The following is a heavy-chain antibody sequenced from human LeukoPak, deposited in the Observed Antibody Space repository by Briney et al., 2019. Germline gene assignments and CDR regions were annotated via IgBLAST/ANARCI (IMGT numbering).Heavy chain of an antibody. CDR3: AVGLGTFDY. Sequence: SETLSLTCTVSGGSISSSSYYWGWIRQPPGKGLEWIGSIYYSGSTYYNPSLKSRVTISVDTSKNQFSLKLSSVTAADTAMYYCAVGLGTFDYWGQGTLVTVSS. J-gene: IGHJ4*02. CDR1: GGSISSSSYY. D-gene: IGHD7-27*01. V-gene: IGHV4-39*01. CDR2: IYYSGST.